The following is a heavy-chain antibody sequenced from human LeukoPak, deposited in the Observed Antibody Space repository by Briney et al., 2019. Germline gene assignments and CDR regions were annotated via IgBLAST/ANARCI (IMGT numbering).Heavy chain of an antibody. CDR2: ISDSGGST. V-gene: IGHV3-23*01. CDR1: GFTFSSYA. Sequence: GGSLRLSCAASGFTFSSYAMSWVRQAPEKGLEWVSSISDSGGSTYHADSVEGRFTISRDNSKNTLYLQMNSLRAEDTAVYYCVKDQWELLYWGQGTLVTVSS. CDR3: VKDQWELLY. J-gene: IGHJ4*02. D-gene: IGHD1-26*01.